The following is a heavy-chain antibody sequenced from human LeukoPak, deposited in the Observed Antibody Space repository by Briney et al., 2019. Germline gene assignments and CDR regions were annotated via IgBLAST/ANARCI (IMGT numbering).Heavy chain of an antibody. CDR2: ISSSSSYI. CDR3: ARDSGNYLDAFDI. V-gene: IGHV3-21*01. Sequence: GGSLRLSCAASGFTFSSYAMHWVRQAPGKGLEWVSSISSSSSYIYYADSVKGRFTISRDNAKNSLYLQMNSLRAEDTAVYYCARDSGNYLDAFDIRGQGTMVTVSS. D-gene: IGHD1-7*01. CDR1: GFTFSSYA. J-gene: IGHJ3*02.